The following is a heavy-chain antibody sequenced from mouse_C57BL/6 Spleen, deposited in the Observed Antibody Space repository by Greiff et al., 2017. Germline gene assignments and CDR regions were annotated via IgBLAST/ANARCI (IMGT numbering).Heavy chain of an antibody. Sequence: VQLHQSGAELVKPGASVKISCKASGYAFSSYWMNWVKQRPGKGLEWIGQIYPGDGDTNYNGKFKGKATLTADKSSSTAYMQLSSLTSEDSAVYFCARRSSGYVGAMDYWGQGTSVTVSS. V-gene: IGHV1-80*01. D-gene: IGHD3-2*02. CDR3: ARRSSGYVGAMDY. J-gene: IGHJ4*01. CDR2: IYPGDGDT. CDR1: GYAFSSYW.